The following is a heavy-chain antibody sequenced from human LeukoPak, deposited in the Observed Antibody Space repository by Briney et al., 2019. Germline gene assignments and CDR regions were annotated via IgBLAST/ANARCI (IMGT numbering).Heavy chain of an antibody. D-gene: IGHD3-22*01. Sequence: KTSETLSLTCAVYGGSFSGYYWSWIRQPPGKGLEWIGEINHSGSTNYNPSLKSRVTISIDTSKNQFSLKLSSVTAADTAVYYCARGTGYPLIGWGQGTLVTVSS. V-gene: IGHV4-34*01. J-gene: IGHJ4*02. CDR2: INHSGST. CDR3: ARGTGYPLIG. CDR1: GGSFSGYY.